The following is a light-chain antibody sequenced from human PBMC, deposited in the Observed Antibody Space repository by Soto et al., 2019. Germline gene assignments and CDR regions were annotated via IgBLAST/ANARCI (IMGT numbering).Light chain of an antibody. CDR3: QQRSNWPWT. J-gene: IGKJ1*01. CDR2: DTS. V-gene: IGKV3-11*01. Sequence: EVVLTQSTDTLSLSPGERATLSCRASQGVSSYLVWYQQKPGQAPRLLIYDTSNRATGIPARFSGSGSGTDFTLTISSREPEDFAVYYCQQRSNWPWTFGQGTKVDIK. CDR1: QGVSSY.